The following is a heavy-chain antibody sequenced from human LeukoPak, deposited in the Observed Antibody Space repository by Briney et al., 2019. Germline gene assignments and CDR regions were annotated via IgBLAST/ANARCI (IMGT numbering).Heavy chain of an antibody. CDR2: ISRSAGST. J-gene: IGHJ4*02. V-gene: IGHV3-23*01. CDR1: GFTFSTYA. CDR3: ATTHWSEQPAYFDY. Sequence: GGSLRLSCAASGFTFSTYAMSWVRQAPGKGLECVSGISRSAGSTYYADSVKGRFTISRDNSKNTLYLQMNSLRAADTAVYYCATTHWSEQPAYFDYWGQGTLVTVSS. D-gene: IGHD1-26*01.